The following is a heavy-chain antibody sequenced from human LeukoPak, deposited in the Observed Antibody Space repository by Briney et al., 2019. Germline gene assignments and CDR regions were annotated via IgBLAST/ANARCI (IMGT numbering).Heavy chain of an antibody. CDR2: IKRDGNEK. CDR3: ARDTDYDFWSGYYGMDV. D-gene: IGHD3-3*01. V-gene: IGHV3-7*01. Sequence: GGSLRLSCATSGFAFDVYWMAWVRQAPGKGLEWVANIKRDGNEKQYADSVKGRFTISRDNAKDSLYLQMNSLRAEDTAVYYCARDTDYDFWSGYYGMDVWGQGTTVTVSS. CDR1: GFAFDVYW. J-gene: IGHJ6*02.